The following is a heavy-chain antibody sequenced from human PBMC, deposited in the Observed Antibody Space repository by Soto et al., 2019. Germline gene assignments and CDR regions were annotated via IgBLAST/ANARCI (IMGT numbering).Heavy chain of an antibody. CDR1: GFTFSDYG. D-gene: IGHD3-3*01. Sequence: EVQLLESGGGLVQPGGSLRLSCAASGFTFSDYGMSWVRQAPGKGLEWVSVMSGSGYAAYYADSVKGRFTISRDNTKNTLYLQMNSLRAEDTAVYFCAKKVTIYAVDPADYWGQGTQGAVSS. CDR3: AKKVTIYAVDPADY. V-gene: IGHV3-23*01. J-gene: IGHJ4*02. CDR2: MSGSGYAA.